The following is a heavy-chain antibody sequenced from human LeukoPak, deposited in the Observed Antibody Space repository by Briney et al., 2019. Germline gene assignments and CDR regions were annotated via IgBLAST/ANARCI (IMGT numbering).Heavy chain of an antibody. CDR1: GFTFSSYE. Sequence: PGGSLRLSCAASGFTFSSYEMNWVRQAPGKGLEWVSYISSSGSTIYYADSVKGRFTISRDNAKNSLYLQMNSLRAEDTAVYYCATGGGSYGGYFDYWGQGTLVTVSS. CDR2: ISSSGSTI. D-gene: IGHD1-26*01. CDR3: ATGGGSYGGYFDY. V-gene: IGHV3-48*03. J-gene: IGHJ4*02.